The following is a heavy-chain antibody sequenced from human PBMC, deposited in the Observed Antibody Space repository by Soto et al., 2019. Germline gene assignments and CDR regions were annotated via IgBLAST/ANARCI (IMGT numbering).Heavy chain of an antibody. CDR1: GGSISSYY. V-gene: IGHV4-59*01. Sequence: SETLSLTCTVSGGSISSYYWSWIRQPPGKGLEWIGYIYYSGSTNYNPSLKSRVTISVDTSKNQFSLKLSSVTAADTAVYYCARDLGVYSGYDLRHGYFDYWGQGTLVTVSS. CDR2: IYYSGST. J-gene: IGHJ4*02. D-gene: IGHD5-12*01. CDR3: ARDLGVYSGYDLRHGYFDY.